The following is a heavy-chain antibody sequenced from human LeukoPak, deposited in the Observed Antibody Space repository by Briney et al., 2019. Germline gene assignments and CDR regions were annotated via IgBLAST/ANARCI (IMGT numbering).Heavy chain of an antibody. CDR3: ANGLRNYDILTGYYFPFLPHFDY. V-gene: IGHV4-59*08. Sequence: SETLSLTCTVSGGSIRSYYWSWIRQPPGKGLEWVGYIYYSGSTNYNPSLKSRVTISVDTSKNQFSLKLSSVTVADTAVYYCANGLRNYDILTGYYFPFLPHFDYWGQGTLVTVSS. CDR1: GGSIRSYY. D-gene: IGHD3-9*01. J-gene: IGHJ4*02. CDR2: IYYSGST.